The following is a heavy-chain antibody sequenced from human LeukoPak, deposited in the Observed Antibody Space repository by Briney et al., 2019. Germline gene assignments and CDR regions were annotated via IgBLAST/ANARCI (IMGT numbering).Heavy chain of an antibody. D-gene: IGHD3-22*01. CDR3: AAEDYFDSSGFGSK. Sequence: ASVKVSCKASGFTFTRSAMQWVRQARGQRLEWIGWIVVGSGNTNYAQKFQERVTITRDMSTGTAYMELSSLRSEDTAVYYCAAEDYFDSSGFGSKWGQGTLVTVSS. V-gene: IGHV1-58*02. J-gene: IGHJ4*02. CDR1: GFTFTRSA. CDR2: IVVGSGNT.